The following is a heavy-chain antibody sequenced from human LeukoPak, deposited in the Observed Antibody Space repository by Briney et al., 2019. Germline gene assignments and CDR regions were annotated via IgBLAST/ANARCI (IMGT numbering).Heavy chain of an antibody. CDR2: ISYDGSNK. CDR3: AKDNRYFDWLSSGYYFDY. D-gene: IGHD3-9*01. Sequence: GRSLRLSCAASGFTFSSYGMHWVSQAPGKGLEWVAVISYDGSNKYYADSVKGRFTISRDNSKNTLYLQMNSLRAEDTAVYYCAKDNRYFDWLSSGYYFDYWGQGTLVTVSS. CDR1: GFTFSSYG. V-gene: IGHV3-30*18. J-gene: IGHJ4*02.